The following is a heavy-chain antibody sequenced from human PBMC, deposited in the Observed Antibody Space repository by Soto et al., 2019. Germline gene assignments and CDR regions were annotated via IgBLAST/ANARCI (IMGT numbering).Heavy chain of an antibody. D-gene: IGHD1-26*01. CDR3: ARAGSGSYYFLSGNYYYYGMDV. J-gene: IGHJ6*02. Sequence: ASVKVSCKASGYTFTSYGISWVRQAPGQGLEWMGWISAYNGNTNYAQKLQGRVTVTTDTSTSTAYMELRSLRSDDTAVYYCARAGSGSYYFLSGNYYYYGMDVWGQGTTATVSS. CDR1: GYTFTSYG. CDR2: ISAYNGNT. V-gene: IGHV1-18*01.